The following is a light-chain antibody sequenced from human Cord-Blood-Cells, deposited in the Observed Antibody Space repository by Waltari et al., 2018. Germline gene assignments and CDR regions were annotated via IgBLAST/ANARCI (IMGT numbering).Light chain of an antibody. Sequence: AIQLTQSPSSLSASVGDRVTITCRASQGISSALAWYQQKPGKAPKLLIYDASSLESGVPPRFSGSGSWTDFTITISSLQPEDFAAYYCQQLNSYPPVTFGGGTKVEIK. CDR3: QQLNSYPPVT. CDR1: QGISSA. V-gene: IGKV1-13*02. CDR2: DAS. J-gene: IGKJ4*01.